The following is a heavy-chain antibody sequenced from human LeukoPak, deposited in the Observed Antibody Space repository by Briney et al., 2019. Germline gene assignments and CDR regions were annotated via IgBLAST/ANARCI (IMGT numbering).Heavy chain of an antibody. CDR2: ISGSGGST. D-gene: IGHD1-26*01. CDR3: AKNSGSYSVFWD. CDR1: GFTFSSYG. J-gene: IGHJ4*02. Sequence: QAGGSLRLSCAASGFTFSSYGMSWVRQAPGKGLEWVSAISGSGGSTYYADSVKGRFTISRDNSKNTLYLQMNSLRAEDTAVYYCAKNSGSYSVFWDWGQGTLVTASS. V-gene: IGHV3-23*01.